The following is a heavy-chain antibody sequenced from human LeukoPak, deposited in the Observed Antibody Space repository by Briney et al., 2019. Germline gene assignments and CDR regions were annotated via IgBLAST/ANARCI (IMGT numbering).Heavy chain of an antibody. V-gene: IGHV3-23*01. D-gene: IGHD2-15*01. Sequence: PGGSLRLSCAASGXTFSSYAMNWVRQAPGKGLEWVSAISGSGGSTYYADSVKGRFTISRDNAKNSLYLQMNSLRAEDTAVYYCARDRVGSAATFDYWGQGTLVTVSS. J-gene: IGHJ4*02. CDR2: ISGSGGST. CDR1: GXTFSSYA. CDR3: ARDRVGSAATFDY.